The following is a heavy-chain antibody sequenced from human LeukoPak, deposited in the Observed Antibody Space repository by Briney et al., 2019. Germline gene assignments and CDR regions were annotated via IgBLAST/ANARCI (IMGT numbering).Heavy chain of an antibody. V-gene: IGHV4-59*01. Sequence: SETLSLTCTVSGGSISSYYWSWIRQPPGKGLEWIGYIYYSGSTNYNPSLKSRVTISVDTSKNQFSLKLSSVTAADTAVYYCAGAANYFLYYFDYWGQGTLVTVSS. J-gene: IGHJ4*02. CDR2: IYYSGST. CDR1: GGSISSYY. D-gene: IGHD2/OR15-2a*01. CDR3: AGAANYFLYYFDY.